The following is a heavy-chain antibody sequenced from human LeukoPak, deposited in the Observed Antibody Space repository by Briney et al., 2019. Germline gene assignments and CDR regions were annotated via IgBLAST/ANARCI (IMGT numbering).Heavy chain of an antibody. CDR3: ARRKKWELHADY. Sequence: PAASVKVSCKASGYTFTRYDINWVRQATGQGLEWMGWMNPNSGNTGYAQKFQGRVTMTRNTSISTAYMELSSLRSEDTAVYYCARRKKWELHADYWGQGTLVTVSS. D-gene: IGHD1-26*01. J-gene: IGHJ4*02. V-gene: IGHV1-8*01. CDR2: MNPNSGNT. CDR1: GYTFTRYD.